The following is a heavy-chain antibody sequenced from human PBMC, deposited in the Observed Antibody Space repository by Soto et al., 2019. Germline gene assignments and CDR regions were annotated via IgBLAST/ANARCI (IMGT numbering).Heavy chain of an antibody. V-gene: IGHV1-2*04. D-gene: IGHD5-18*01. J-gene: IGHJ6*02. CDR1: GYTFTGYY. Sequence: ASVKVSFKASGYTFTGYYIHWVRQAPGQGLEWMGWINPNNGGTNYAQKFQGWVTMTRDTSISTAYMELSRLRSDDTAVYYCARDSLPRHSYPLAGSLGKYYGMDVCGQWTTVTVSS. CDR2: INPNNGGT. CDR3: ARDSLPRHSYPLAGSLGKYYGMDV.